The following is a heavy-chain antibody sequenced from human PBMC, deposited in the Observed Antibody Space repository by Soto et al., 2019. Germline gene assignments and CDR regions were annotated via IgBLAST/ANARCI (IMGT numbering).Heavy chain of an antibody. D-gene: IGHD3-22*01. CDR2: IIPIFTTP. CDR3: ARGVRENHYDSSGNRRATYSFDY. CDR1: GGTFSSHG. Sequence: QVQLVQSGAEVKKPGSSVKVSCKASGGTFSSHGLGWVRQAPGQGLEWMGGIIPIFTTPNHAQKVQGRVTIAAGETPSTAYMELISLKSEDTAVYYSARGVRENHYDSSGNRRATYSFDYWGQGTVVTVSS. V-gene: IGHV1-69*12. J-gene: IGHJ4*02.